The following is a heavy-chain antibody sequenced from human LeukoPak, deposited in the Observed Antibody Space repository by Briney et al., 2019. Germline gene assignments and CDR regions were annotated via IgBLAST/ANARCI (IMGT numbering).Heavy chain of an antibody. Sequence: PSETLSLTCAVYGGSFSGYYWSWIRQPPGKGLEWIGEINHSGSTNYNPSLKSRVTISVDKSKNQFSLKLSSVTAADTAVYYCPRDRGSSWLEYWGQGTLVTVSS. D-gene: IGHD6-13*01. J-gene: IGHJ4*02. CDR3: PRDRGSSWLEY. CDR2: INHSGST. CDR1: GGSFSGYY. V-gene: IGHV4-34*01.